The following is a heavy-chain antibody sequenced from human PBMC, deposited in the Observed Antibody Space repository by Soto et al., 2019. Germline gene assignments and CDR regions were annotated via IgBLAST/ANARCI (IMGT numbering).Heavy chain of an antibody. Sequence: SVKVSCKASGGTFSSYAISWVRQAPGQGLEWMGGIIPIFGTANYAQRFQGRVTITADKSTSTAYMELSSLRSEDTAVYYCAGRTVTDNYYYGMDVWGQGTTVTVSS. CDR3: AGRTVTDNYYYGMDV. V-gene: IGHV1-69*06. CDR1: GGTFSSYA. D-gene: IGHD4-17*01. CDR2: IIPIFGTA. J-gene: IGHJ6*02.